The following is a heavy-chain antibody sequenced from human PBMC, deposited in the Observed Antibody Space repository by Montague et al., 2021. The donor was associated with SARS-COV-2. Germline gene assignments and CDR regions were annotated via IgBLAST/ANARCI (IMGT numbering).Heavy chain of an antibody. V-gene: IGHV2-5*02. D-gene: IGHD1-26*01. CDR1: GFSLSISGVG. CDR3: AHRRGLLLSDAFDI. Sequence: PELMKPTQTLTLTCTFSGFSLSISGVGVGWIRQPPGKALEWLALIYWDDDKRYSPSLKSRLTITKDTSKNQVVLTMTNMDPVDTATYYCAHRRGLLLSDAFDIWGQGTMVTVSS. J-gene: IGHJ3*02. CDR2: IYWDDDK.